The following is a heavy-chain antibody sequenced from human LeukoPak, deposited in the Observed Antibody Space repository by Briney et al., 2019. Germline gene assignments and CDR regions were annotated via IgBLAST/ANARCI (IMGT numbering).Heavy chain of an antibody. Sequence: WGSLRLSCAASGFTFSSYSMNWVRQAPGKGLEWVAAISSSSSYIYYADSVKGRVTITRDNAKNSLYLQMNSLRAEDTAVYYCARSHNWGSGAFDIWGQGTMVTVSS. D-gene: IGHD7-27*01. J-gene: IGHJ3*02. CDR1: GFTFSSYS. V-gene: IGHV3-21*01. CDR3: ARSHNWGSGAFDI. CDR2: ISSSSSYI.